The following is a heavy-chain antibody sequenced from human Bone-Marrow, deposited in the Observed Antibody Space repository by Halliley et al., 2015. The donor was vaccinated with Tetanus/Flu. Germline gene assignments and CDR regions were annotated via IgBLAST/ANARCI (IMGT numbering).Heavy chain of an antibody. Sequence: TLSLTCTVSGDSVSSHYWSWIRQPPGKRLAWIGYISNTGSTRYNPSLKSRVTISVDTSKNQFSLKLNSVYDSDTAIYYCAKNGRKSAGGAGLFHHWGQGPPVTVSS. CDR2: ISNTGST. CDR3: AKNGRKSAGGAGLFHH. D-gene: IGHD6-25*01. J-gene: IGHJ1*01. CDR1: GDSVSSHY. V-gene: IGHV4-59*02.